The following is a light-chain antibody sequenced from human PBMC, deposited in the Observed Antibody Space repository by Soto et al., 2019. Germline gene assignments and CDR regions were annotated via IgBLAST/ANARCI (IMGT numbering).Light chain of an antibody. V-gene: IGLV7-46*01. CDR2: DIS. Sequence: QAVVTQEPSLTGSPGGTVTVTCASSTGAVTSGHWPYWFQQKPGQAPRTLIYDISSKHSWTPARFSGSLLGGKAALTLSGAQPEDEAEYYCLLSYSGAWVFGGGTKLTVL. J-gene: IGLJ3*02. CDR3: LLSYSGAWV. CDR1: TGAVTSGHW.